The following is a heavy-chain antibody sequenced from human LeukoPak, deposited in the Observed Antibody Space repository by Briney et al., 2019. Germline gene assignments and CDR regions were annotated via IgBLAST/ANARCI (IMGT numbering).Heavy chain of an antibody. CDR2: IYYSGST. J-gene: IGHJ6*03. Sequence: PSETLSLTCTVSGGSISSSSYYWGWIRQPPGKGLEWIGSIYYSGSTYYNPSLKSRVTISVDTSKNQFSLKLSSMTAADTAVYYCARERYYDILTGYYYYYYMDVWGKGTTVTVSS. D-gene: IGHD3-9*01. CDR3: ARERYYDILTGYYYYYYMDV. V-gene: IGHV4-39*07. CDR1: GGSISSSSYY.